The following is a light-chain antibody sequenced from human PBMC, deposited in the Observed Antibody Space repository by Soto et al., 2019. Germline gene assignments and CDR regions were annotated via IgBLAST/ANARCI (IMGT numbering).Light chain of an antibody. Sequence: QLVLTQSPSASGSLGASVKLTCTLSSGHSSYAIAWHQQQPEKGPRYLMKLNSDGSHSKGDGIPDRFSGSSSGAERYLTISSLQSEDEADYYCQTWGTGIPVFGGGTKLTVL. J-gene: IGLJ2*01. CDR2: LNSDGSH. CDR3: QTWGTGIPV. V-gene: IGLV4-69*01. CDR1: SGHSSYA.